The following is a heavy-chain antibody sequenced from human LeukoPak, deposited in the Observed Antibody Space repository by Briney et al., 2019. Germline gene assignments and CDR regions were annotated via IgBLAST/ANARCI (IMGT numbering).Heavy chain of an antibody. J-gene: IGHJ3*02. CDR3: ETYSAFDI. CDR1: GFTFSIYW. V-gene: IGHV3-7*02. D-gene: IGHD2-21*01. Sequence: PGRPLRLSCAASGFTFSIYWMSWVRQAPGKGLEWVASIKEDGGEIHYVDSVKGRFTISRDNAKNSLYLQMNSLRAEDTAVYYCETYSAFDIWGHGTMVTVSS. CDR2: IKEDGGEI.